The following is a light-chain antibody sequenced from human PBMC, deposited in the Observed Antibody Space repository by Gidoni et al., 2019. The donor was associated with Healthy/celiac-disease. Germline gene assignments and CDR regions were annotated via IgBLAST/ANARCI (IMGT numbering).Light chain of an antibody. Sequence: TLLTQSPGTLSLSPGESATLPCRASQSVSSSYLAWYQQKPGQAPRLLIYGASSRATGIPDRFSGSGSGTDFTLTISRLEPEDFAVYYCQQYGSSPFTFGGGTKVEIK. CDR3: QQYGSSPFT. CDR2: GAS. V-gene: IGKV3-20*01. J-gene: IGKJ4*01. CDR1: QSVSSSY.